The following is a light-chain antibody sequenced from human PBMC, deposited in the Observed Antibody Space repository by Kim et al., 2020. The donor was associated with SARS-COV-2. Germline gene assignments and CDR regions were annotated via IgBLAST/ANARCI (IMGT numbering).Light chain of an antibody. CDR3: QQYDKSRT. CDR2: RAS. Sequence: EIVLTQSPGTLSLSPGERATLSCRASQSVSSSYLAWYQQKPGQAPRLLIYRASSRATGIPDRFSGSGSGTDFTLTISRLEPDDFAVYYCQQYDKSRTFGQGTQVDIK. CDR1: QSVSSSY. J-gene: IGKJ1*01. V-gene: IGKV3-20*01.